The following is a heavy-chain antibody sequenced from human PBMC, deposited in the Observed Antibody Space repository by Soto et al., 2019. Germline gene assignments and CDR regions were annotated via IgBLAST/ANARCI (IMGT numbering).Heavy chain of an antibody. J-gene: IGHJ3*01. D-gene: IGHD1-1*01. CDR3: ATWHEREHAYDV. CDR1: GLTVSGKKY. V-gene: IGHV3-53*01. CDR2: LYDGDGS. Sequence: DVQLVESGGGLMQPGESLRLSCAASGLTVSGKKYVAWVRQAPGKVLEWVSALYDGDGSFYADSVKGRFTTSSDSSKTTVYLHMNGLRPDDTAVYYCATWHEREHAYDVWGQGTTVTVSS.